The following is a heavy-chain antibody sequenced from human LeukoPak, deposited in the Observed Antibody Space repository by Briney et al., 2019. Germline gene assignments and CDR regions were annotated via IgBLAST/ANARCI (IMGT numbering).Heavy chain of an antibody. Sequence: GGSLQISCKGSGYSFTSYWIGWVRKMPGKGLEWMGIIYPGDSDTRYSPSFQGQVTISADKSINTAYLQWSSLKASDTAIYYCARRGEAMDPFDYWGQGTLVTVSS. CDR3: ARRGEAMDPFDY. V-gene: IGHV5-51*01. CDR1: GYSFTSYW. CDR2: IYPGDSDT. D-gene: IGHD5-18*01. J-gene: IGHJ4*02.